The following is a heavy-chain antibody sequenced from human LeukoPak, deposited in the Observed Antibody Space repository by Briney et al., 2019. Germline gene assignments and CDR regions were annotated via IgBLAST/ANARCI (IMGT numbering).Heavy chain of an antibody. CDR2: IWDDGSNK. V-gene: IGHV3-33*01. Sequence: PGRSLRLSCAASGFTLSSYGMHWVRQAPGKGLEWVALIWDDGSNKYYADSVKGRFTIARDNSKNTLFLQMDSLRAEDTAVYYCARNSGSGSYYNVGIHYWGQGTLVTVSS. CDR1: GFTLSSYG. J-gene: IGHJ4*02. D-gene: IGHD3-10*01. CDR3: ARNSGSGSYYNVGIHY.